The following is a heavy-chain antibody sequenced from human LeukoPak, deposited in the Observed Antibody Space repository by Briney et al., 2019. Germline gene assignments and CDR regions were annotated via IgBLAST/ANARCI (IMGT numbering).Heavy chain of an antibody. CDR3: ARGAHYYDSSGYYWFDY. V-gene: IGHV1-18*01. J-gene: IGHJ4*02. CDR2: ISAYNGNT. CDR1: GYTFTSYG. D-gene: IGHD3-22*01. Sequence: ASVKVSCKASGYTFTSYGISWVRQAPGQGLEWMGWISAYNGNTNYAQKLQGRVTMTTDTSTSTAYMELRSLRSHDTAVYYCARGAHYYDSSGYYWFDYWGQGTLVTVSS.